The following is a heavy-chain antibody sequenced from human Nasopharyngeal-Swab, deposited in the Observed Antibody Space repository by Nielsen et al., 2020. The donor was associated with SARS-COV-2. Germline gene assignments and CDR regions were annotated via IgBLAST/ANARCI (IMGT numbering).Heavy chain of an antibody. V-gene: IGHV4-34*01. CDR1: GGSFSGYY. CDR2: INHSGST. CDR3: ARIQLDDGGYYGMDV. D-gene: IGHD1-1*01. Sequence: SETLSLTCAVYGGSFSGYYWSWIRQPPGKGLEWIGEINHSGSTNYNPSLKSRVTISVDTSKNQFSLKLRSVTAADTAVYYCARIQLDDGGYYGMDVWGQGTTVTVSS. J-gene: IGHJ6*02.